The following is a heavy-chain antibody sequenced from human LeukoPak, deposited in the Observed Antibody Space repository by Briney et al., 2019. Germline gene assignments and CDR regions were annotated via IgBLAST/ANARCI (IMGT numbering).Heavy chain of an antibody. CDR3: ARDPLDNWATSSGSRRPAFDY. V-gene: IGHV1-18*01. CDR1: GFTFTSYG. Sequence: ASVKVSCRASGFTFTSYGITWVRQAPGQGLEWMGWISAYNGNTQYAQNLQGRVTMTTDTSTNTAYMELRSLRSDDTAVYYCARDPLDNWATSSGSRRPAFDYWGQGTLVTVSS. J-gene: IGHJ4*02. CDR2: ISAYNGNT. D-gene: IGHD1-26*01.